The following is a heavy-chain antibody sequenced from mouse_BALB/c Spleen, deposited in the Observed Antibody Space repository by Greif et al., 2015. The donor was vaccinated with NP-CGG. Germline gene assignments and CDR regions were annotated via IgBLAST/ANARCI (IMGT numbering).Heavy chain of an antibody. CDR2: ISSGGGST. Sequence: EVMLVESGGGLVKPGGSLKLSCAASGFAFSSYDMSWVRQTPEKRLEWVAYISSGGGSTYYPDTVKGRFTISRDNAKNTLSLQMSSPKSDDTAMYYCARIYYDYAGYAMDYWGQGTSVTVSS. J-gene: IGHJ4*01. CDR1: GFAFSSYD. V-gene: IGHV5-12-1*01. D-gene: IGHD2-4*01. CDR3: ARIYYDYAGYAMDY.